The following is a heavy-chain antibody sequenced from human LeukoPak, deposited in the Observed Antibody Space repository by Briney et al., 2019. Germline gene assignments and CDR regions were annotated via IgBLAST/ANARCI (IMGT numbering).Heavy chain of an antibody. V-gene: IGHV3-15*01. CDR1: GFTFSNAW. D-gene: IGHD6-19*01. Sequence: GGSLRLSCAASGFTFSNAWMSWVRQAPGKGLEWVGRIKSKTDGGTTDYAAPVKGRFTISRDDSKSTLYLQMNSLKTEDTAVYYCTTDKVGFVAGYYFDYWGQGTLVTVSS. CDR3: TTDKVGFVAGYYFDY. J-gene: IGHJ4*02. CDR2: IKSKTDGGTT.